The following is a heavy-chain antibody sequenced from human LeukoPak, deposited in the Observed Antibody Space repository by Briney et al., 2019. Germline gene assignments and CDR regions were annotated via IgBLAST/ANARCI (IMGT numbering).Heavy chain of an antibody. CDR1: GGSISSYY. V-gene: IGHV4-59*01. J-gene: IGHJ4*02. CDR2: IYYSGST. Sequence: SETLSLTCTVSGGSISSYYWSWIRQPPGKGLEWIGYIYYSGSTNYNPSLKSRVTISVDTSKNQFSLKLSSVTAADTAVYYCAREANYYDSSGYYFDYWGQGTLSPSPQ. CDR3: AREANYYDSSGYYFDY. D-gene: IGHD3-22*01.